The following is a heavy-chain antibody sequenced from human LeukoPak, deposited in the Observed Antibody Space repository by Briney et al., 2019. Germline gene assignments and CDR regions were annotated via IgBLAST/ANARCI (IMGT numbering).Heavy chain of an antibody. Sequence: SETLSLTCTVSGGSISSSSYYWGWIRQPPGRGLEWIGSIYYSGSTYYNPSIKTRVTISVDTSKNQFSLKLSSVTAADTAVYYCARVYYGSAIDYWGQGTLVTVSS. CDR1: GGSISSSSYY. D-gene: IGHD3-10*01. J-gene: IGHJ4*02. CDR3: ARVYYGSAIDY. CDR2: IYYSGST. V-gene: IGHV4-39*07.